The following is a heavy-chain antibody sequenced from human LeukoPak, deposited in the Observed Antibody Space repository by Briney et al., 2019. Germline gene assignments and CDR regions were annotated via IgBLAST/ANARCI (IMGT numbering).Heavy chain of an antibody. CDR2: IYHTGSP. CDR1: GGSISSSNW. Sequence: SETLSLTCAVSGGSISSSNWWCWVRQPPGRGLEWIGEIYHTGSPNYNPSLKSRVTISVDRSKNHFYLKLTSVTAADTAMYYCARDPQSGSDLADYWGQGTLVTVSS. J-gene: IGHJ4*02. D-gene: IGHD5-12*01. V-gene: IGHV4-4*02. CDR3: ARDPQSGSDLADY.